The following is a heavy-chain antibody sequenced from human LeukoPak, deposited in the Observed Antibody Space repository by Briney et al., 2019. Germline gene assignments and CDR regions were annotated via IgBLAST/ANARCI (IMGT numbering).Heavy chain of an antibody. CDR1: GGSISSSSYY. CDR2: IYYSGST. D-gene: IGHD6-19*01. CDR3: ASDSTVAGTMGAFDI. Sequence: SETLSLTCTISGGSISSSSYYWSWIRQPPGKGLEWIGYIYYSGSTNYNPSLKSRVTISVDTSKNQFSLKLSSVTAADTAVYYCASDSTVAGTMGAFDIWGQGTMVTVSS. V-gene: IGHV4-61*01. J-gene: IGHJ3*02.